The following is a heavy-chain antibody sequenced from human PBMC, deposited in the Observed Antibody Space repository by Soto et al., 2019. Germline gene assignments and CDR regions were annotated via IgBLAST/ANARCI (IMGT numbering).Heavy chain of an antibody. J-gene: IGHJ4*01. V-gene: IGHV4-59*01. D-gene: IGHD6-13*01. CDR2: IYYSGST. CDR1: GGSIISYY. CDR3: ARGLYSSGWYRADD. Sequence: QVQLQASGPGLVKPSETLSLTCTVSGGSIISYYWSWIRQPPGKGLEWIGYIYYSGSTNNNPSLKSRVTVSVDTSKIEFSLKLRSLTAADTAVDYFARGLYSSGWYRADDRGYGILVTVYS.